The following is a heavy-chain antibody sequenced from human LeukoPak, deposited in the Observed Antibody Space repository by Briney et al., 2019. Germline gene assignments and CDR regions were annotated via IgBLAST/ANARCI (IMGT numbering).Heavy chain of an antibody. D-gene: IGHD6-13*01. CDR2: IIPILGTA. CDR3: ARGLPRIAAAGT. V-gene: IGHV1-69*04. CDR1: GGTFSSYA. J-gene: IGHJ5*02. Sequence: SVKVSCKASGGTFSSYAISWVRQAPGQGLEWMGRIIPILGTANYAQKFQGRVTITADKSTSTAYMELSSLRSEDTAVYYCARGLPRIAAAGTWGQGTLVTVSS.